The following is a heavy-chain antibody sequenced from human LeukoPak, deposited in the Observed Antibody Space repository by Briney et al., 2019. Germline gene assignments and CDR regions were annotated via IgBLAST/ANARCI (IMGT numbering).Heavy chain of an antibody. CDR1: GYTFTSYG. CDR3: ARDNEREWLFPYYYYGMDV. CDR2: ISAYNGNT. V-gene: IGHV1-18*01. D-gene: IGHD3-3*01. J-gene: IGHJ6*02. Sequence: ASVKVSCTAPGYTFTSYGISWVRQAPGQGLEWMGWISAYNGNTNYAQKLQGRVTMTTDTSTSTAYMELRSLRSDDTAVYYCARDNEREWLFPYYYYGMDVWGQGTTVTVSS.